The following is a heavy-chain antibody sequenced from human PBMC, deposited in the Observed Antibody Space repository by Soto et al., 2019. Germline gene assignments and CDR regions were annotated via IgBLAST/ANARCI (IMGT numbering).Heavy chain of an antibody. CDR3: AKMDCSGGSCFLFDP. V-gene: IGHV3-23*01. D-gene: IGHD2-15*01. J-gene: IGHJ5*02. CDR2: ISGSGGST. CDR1: GFTFSSYA. Sequence: PGGSLRLSCAASGFTFSSYAMSWVRQAPGKGLEWVSAISGSGGSTYHADSVKGRFTISRDNSKNTLYLQMNSLRAEDTAVYYCAKMDCSGGSCFLFDPWGQGTLVTVSS.